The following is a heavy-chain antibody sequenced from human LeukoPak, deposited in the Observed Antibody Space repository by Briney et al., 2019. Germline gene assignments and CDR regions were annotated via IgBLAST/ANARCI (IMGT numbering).Heavy chain of an antibody. D-gene: IGHD2-15*01. CDR1: GFTFSSYA. CDR2: ISGSGGST. Sequence: PGGSLRLSCAASGFTFSSYAMSWVHQAPGKGLEWVSAISGSGGSTYYADSVKGRFTISRDNSKNTLYLQMNSLRAEDTAVYYCATSLAVVAATSYFDYWGQGTLVTVSS. J-gene: IGHJ4*02. CDR3: ATSLAVVAATSYFDY. V-gene: IGHV3-23*01.